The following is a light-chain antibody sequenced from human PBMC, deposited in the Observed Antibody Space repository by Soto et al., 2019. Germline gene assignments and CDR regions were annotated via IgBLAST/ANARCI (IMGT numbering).Light chain of an antibody. CDR2: DAS. CDR1: QGIRND. V-gene: IGKV1-17*01. J-gene: IGKJ1*01. Sequence: IQMTQSPSSLSASVGDRVTITCRASQGIRNDLGWYQQKPGEAPKLLIYDASALPRRVPSSFSGSGSGTKFTLTIASLQPDDFATYYCQHYNSYSEAFGQGTKVDIK. CDR3: QHYNSYSEA.